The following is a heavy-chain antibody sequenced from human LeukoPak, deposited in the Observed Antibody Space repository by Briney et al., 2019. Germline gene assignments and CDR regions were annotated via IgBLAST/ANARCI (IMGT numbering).Heavy chain of an antibody. CDR2: ISHIGTA. V-gene: IGHV4-38-2*01. D-gene: IGHD1-26*01. CDR1: GYSISSDYY. J-gene: IGHJ5*02. Sequence: SETMSLTCAVSGYSISSDYYWGWIRQPPGKGLEWIGTISHIGTAFYNPSRKTRVTMPIDPSKHQISLKLTSVTAADPAIYYCSKFVGASGRGFDPWGQGTLVPVSS. CDR3: SKFVGASGRGFDP.